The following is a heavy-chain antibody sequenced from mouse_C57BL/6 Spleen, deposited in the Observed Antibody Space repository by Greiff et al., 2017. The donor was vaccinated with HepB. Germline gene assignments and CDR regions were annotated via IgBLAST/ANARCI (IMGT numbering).Heavy chain of an antibody. CDR2: IYPGDGDT. V-gene: IGHV1-82*01. CDR1: GYAFSSSW. D-gene: IGHD2-4*01. Sequence: VKLQQSGPELVKPGASVKISCKASGYAFSSSWMNWVKQRPGKGLEWIGRIYPGDGDTNYNGKFKGKATLTADKSSSTAYMQLSSLTSEDSAVYFCARPIYYDYATFAYWGQGTLVTVSA. CDR3: ARPIYYDYATFAY. J-gene: IGHJ3*01.